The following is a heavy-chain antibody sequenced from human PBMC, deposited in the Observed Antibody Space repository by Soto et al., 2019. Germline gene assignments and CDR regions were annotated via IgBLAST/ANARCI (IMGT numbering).Heavy chain of an antibody. CDR3: AKDPSYSSSVRFFQH. CDR2: ISGSGGST. D-gene: IGHD6-13*01. V-gene: IGHV3-23*01. J-gene: IGHJ1*01. Sequence: GGSLRLSXAASGFTFSSYAMSWVRQAPGKGLEWASAISGSGGSTYYADSVKGRFTISRDNSKNTLYLQMNSLRAEDTAVYYCAKDPSYSSSVRFFQHWGQGTLVTVSS. CDR1: GFTFSSYA.